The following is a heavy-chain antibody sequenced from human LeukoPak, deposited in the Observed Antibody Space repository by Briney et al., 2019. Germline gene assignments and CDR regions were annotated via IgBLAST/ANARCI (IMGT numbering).Heavy chain of an antibody. D-gene: IGHD3-3*01. V-gene: IGHV4-34*01. CDR3: ARGYYDFWSGYYKGPYYYYYMDV. J-gene: IGHJ6*03. CDR2: INHSGST. CDR1: GGSFSGYY. Sequence: SGTLSLTCAVYGGSFSGYYWSWIRQPPGKGLEWIGEINHSGSTNYNPSLKSRVTISVDTSKNQFSLKLSSVTAADTAVYYCARGYYDFWSGYYKGPYYYYYMDVWGKGTTVTVSS.